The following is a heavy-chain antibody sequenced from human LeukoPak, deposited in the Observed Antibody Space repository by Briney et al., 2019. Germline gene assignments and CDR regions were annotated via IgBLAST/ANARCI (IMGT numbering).Heavy chain of an antibody. CDR1: VGTFSSYA. CDR3: ARDPLTDIGVLVAGLDV. V-gene: IGHV1-69*04. D-gene: IGHD2-15*01. J-gene: IGHJ6*02. Sequence: SSVKVSCKASVGTFSSYAISWVRQAPGQELEWMGRIIPILGIANYEHKLQGRVTITADKSTSTAYMELSSLRSEDTAVYYCARDPLTDIGVLVAGLDVWGQGTTVTVSS. CDR2: IIPILGIA.